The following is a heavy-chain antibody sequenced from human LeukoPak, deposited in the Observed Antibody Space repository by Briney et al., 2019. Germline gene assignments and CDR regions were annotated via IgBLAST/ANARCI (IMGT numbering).Heavy chain of an antibody. CDR3: ARVPAAFDI. J-gene: IGHJ3*02. Sequence: PSETLSLTCTVSGDSISRGDYYWTWIRQPPGKGLEWIGYIHHSGDTYYNPSLKSRVTISVDTSKNQFSLKLMSVTAADTAVYYCARVPAAFDIWGQGRMVTVSS. CDR2: IHHSGDT. CDR1: GDSISRGDYY. D-gene: IGHD1-14*01. V-gene: IGHV4-30-4*01.